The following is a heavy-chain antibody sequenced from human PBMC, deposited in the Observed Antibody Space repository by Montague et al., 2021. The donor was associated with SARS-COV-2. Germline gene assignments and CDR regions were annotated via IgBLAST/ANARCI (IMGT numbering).Heavy chain of an antibody. CDR1: GDSVSSSDHY. CDR2: AYYSGYT. D-gene: IGHD4-17*01. Sequence: TLSLTCTVSGDSVSSSDHYWGWIRQPPGKGLEWLGIAYYSGYTYYNPSVKGRVTISIDASKNQFSLKLNSLTATDTAIYHCARRRLREDYFDFWGQGTLLTVSS. CDR3: ARRRLREDYFDF. J-gene: IGHJ4*02. V-gene: IGHV4-39*01.